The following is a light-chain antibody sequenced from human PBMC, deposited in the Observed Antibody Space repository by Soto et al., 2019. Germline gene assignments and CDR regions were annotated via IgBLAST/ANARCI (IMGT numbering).Light chain of an antibody. CDR1: SSDVGGYNY. CDR2: EVS. V-gene: IGLV2-8*01. J-gene: IGLJ2*01. Sequence: QSALTQPPSASGSPGQSVTISCTGTSSDVGGYNYVSWYQQHPGKAPKLMIYEVSKRPSGVPDRFSGSKSGNTASLTVSGLQAEDEADYYCSSYAGSDPCEVFGGGTKLTVL. CDR3: SSYAGSDPCEV.